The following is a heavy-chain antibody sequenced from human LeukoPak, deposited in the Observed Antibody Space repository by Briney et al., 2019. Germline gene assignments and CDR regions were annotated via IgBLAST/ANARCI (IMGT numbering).Heavy chain of an antibody. CDR1: GGSISSGSYY. CDR2: IYTSGST. CDR3: ARVGDYVVGAADY. Sequence: SETLSLTCTVSGGSISSGSYYWSWIRQPAGKGLEWIGRIYTSGSTNYNPSLKSRVTISVDTSKNQFSLKLSSVTAADTAVYYCARVGDYVVGAADYWGQGTLVTVSS. J-gene: IGHJ4*02. V-gene: IGHV4-61*02. D-gene: IGHD4-17*01.